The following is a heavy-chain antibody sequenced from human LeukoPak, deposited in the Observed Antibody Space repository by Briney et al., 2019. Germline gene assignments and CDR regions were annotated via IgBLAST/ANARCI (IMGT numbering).Heavy chain of an antibody. V-gene: IGHV3-9*01. CDR1: GFTFDDYA. Sequence: GGSLRLSCAASGFTFDDYAMHWVRQAPGKGLEWVSGISWNSGSIGYADSVKGRFTISRDNAKNSLYLQMNSLRAEDTALYYCAKDRYGDYGSDAFDIWGQGTMVTVSS. CDR3: AKDRYGDYGSDAFDI. D-gene: IGHD4-17*01. CDR2: ISWNSGSI. J-gene: IGHJ3*02.